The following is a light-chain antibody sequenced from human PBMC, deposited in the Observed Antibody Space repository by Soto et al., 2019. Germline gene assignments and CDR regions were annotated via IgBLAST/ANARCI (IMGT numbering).Light chain of an antibody. CDR3: QQYNNWWT. CDR2: GAS. Sequence: TQSPSSLSASVGDRVTITCRASQGISSYLAWYQQKPGQAPRLLIYGASTRATGVPARFSGSGSGTEFTLTISSLQSEDFAVYYCQQYNNWWTFGQGTKVEIK. J-gene: IGKJ1*01. V-gene: IGKV3-15*01. CDR1: QGISSY.